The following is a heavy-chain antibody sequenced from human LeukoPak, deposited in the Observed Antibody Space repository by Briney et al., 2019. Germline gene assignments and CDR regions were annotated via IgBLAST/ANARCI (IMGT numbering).Heavy chain of an antibody. V-gene: IGHV1-69*06. CDR1: GGTFSSYA. J-gene: IGHJ6*03. CDR2: IIPIFGTA. D-gene: IGHD1-26*01. Sequence: ASVKVSCKASGGTFSSYAISWVRLAPGEGLEWMGGIIPIFGTANYAQKFQGRVTITADKSTSTAYMELSSLRSEDTAVYYCARGELGMNYYYMDVWGKGPRSPSP. CDR3: ARGELGMNYYYMDV.